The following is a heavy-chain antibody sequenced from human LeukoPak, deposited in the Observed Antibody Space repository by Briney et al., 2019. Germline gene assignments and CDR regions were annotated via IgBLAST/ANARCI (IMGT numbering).Heavy chain of an antibody. CDR3: ARGGGSGSREFDY. V-gene: IGHV4-31*03. J-gene: IGHJ4*02. CDR2: IYYSGST. CDR1: GGSISSGGYY. D-gene: IGHD1-26*01. Sequence: SETLSLTCTASGGSISSGGYYWSWIRQHPGKGLEWIGYIYYSGSTYYNPSLKSRVTISVDTSKNQFSLKLSSVTAADTAVYYCARGGGSGSREFDYWGQGTLVTASS.